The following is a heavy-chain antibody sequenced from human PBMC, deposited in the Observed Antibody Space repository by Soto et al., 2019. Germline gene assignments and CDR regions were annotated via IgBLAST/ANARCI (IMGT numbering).Heavy chain of an antibody. CDR2: INHSGST. J-gene: IGHJ6*02. CDR1: CGSFIGYY. V-gene: IGHV4-34*01. CDR3: ARARVRGVIRVYYYYGMDV. Sequence: PSKTLSLTCAFYCGSFIGYYWSWIRQPPGKGLEWIGEINHSGSTNYNPSLKSRVTISVDTSKNQFSLKLSSVTAADTAVYYCARARVRGVIRVYYYYGMDVWGQGTTVTVSS. D-gene: IGHD3-10*01.